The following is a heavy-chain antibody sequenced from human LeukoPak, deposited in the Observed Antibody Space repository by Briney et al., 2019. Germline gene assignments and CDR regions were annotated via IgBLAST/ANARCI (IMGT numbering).Heavy chain of an antibody. CDR3: ARGAPGYGDYSYFDY. CDR1: GGSISSGGYY. J-gene: IGHJ4*02. V-gene: IGHV4-31*03. CDR2: IYYSGST. D-gene: IGHD4-17*01. Sequence: SETLSLTCTVSGGSISSGGYYWSWIRQHPGKGLEWIGYIYYSGSTYYNPSLESRVTISVDTSKNQFSLKLSSVTAADTAVYYCARGAPGYGDYSYFDYWGQGTLVTVSS.